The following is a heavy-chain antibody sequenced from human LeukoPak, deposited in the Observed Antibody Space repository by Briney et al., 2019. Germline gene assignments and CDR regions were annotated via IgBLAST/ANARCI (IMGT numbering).Heavy chain of an antibody. CDR3: ARVSQPFHDSSGYYPNWFDP. CDR1: GYTFTGYY. CDR2: INPNSGGT. D-gene: IGHD3-22*01. J-gene: IGHJ5*02. V-gene: IGHV1-2*02. Sequence: ASVKVSCKASGYTFTGYYMHWVRQAPGQGLEWMGWINPNSGGTNYAQKFQGRVTMTRDTSIGTAYMELSRLRSDDTAVYYCARVSQPFHDSSGYYPNWFDPWGQGTLVTVSS.